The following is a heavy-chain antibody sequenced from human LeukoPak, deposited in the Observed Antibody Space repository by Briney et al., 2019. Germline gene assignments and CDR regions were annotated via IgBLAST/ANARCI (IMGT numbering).Heavy chain of an antibody. V-gene: IGHV3-7*01. D-gene: IGHD5-24*01. Sequence: GGSLRLSCAASGFTFSAYWMTWVRQAPGMGLEWVANIKEDGTEKNYVDSVKGRFTISRDNVKKSLYLEMNSPRVEDTAVYYCARGRWSDYWGQGTQVTVSS. CDR1: GFTFSAYW. J-gene: IGHJ4*02. CDR2: IKEDGTEK. CDR3: ARGRWSDY.